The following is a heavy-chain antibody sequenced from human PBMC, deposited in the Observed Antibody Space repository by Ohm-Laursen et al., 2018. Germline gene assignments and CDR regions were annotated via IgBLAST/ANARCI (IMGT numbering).Heavy chain of an antibody. CDR2: IKQDGSGK. J-gene: IGHJ1*01. V-gene: IGHV3-7*01. CDR3: ARAGILRWPEYFQH. Sequence: SLRLSCAASGFTFSSYWMSWVRQAPGKGLEWVANIKQDGSGKYYVDSVKGRFTISRDNAKNSLYLQMNSLRAEDTAVYYCARAGILRWPEYFQHWGQGTLVTVSS. D-gene: IGHD4-23*01. CDR1: GFTFSSYW.